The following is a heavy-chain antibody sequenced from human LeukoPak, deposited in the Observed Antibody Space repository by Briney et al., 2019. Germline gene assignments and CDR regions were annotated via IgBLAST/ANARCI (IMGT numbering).Heavy chain of an antibody. D-gene: IGHD6-19*01. CDR2: IIPIFGTA. J-gene: IGHJ6*02. CDR3: ARDQYSSGWLNYYYYGMDV. CDR1: GGTFSSYA. Sequence: PVKVSCKASGGTFSSYAISWVRQAPGQGLEWMGGIIPIFGTANYAQKFQGRVTITADESTSTAYMELSSLRSEDTAVYYCARDQYSSGWLNYYYYGMDVWGQGTTVTVSS. V-gene: IGHV1-69*01.